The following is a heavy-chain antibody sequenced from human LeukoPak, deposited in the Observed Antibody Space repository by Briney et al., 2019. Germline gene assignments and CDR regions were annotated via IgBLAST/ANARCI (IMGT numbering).Heavy chain of an antibody. D-gene: IGHD4-17*01. J-gene: IGHJ4*02. CDR2: ISGSGGST. CDR3: AKGHGDYVGFDY. CDR1: GFTFSSYA. Sequence: SGGSLRLSCAASGFTFSSYAMSWVRQAPGKGLEWVSAISGSGGSTYYADSVKGRFTISRDNSKNTLYLQMNSLRAEDTAVYYCAKGHGDYVGFDYWGQGTLVTVSS. V-gene: IGHV3-23*01.